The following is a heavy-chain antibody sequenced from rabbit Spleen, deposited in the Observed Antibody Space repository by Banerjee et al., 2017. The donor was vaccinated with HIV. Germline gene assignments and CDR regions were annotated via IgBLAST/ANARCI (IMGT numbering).Heavy chain of an antibody. J-gene: IGHJ4*01. CDR1: GFSFSDRDV. V-gene: IGHV1S47*01. D-gene: IGHD1-1*01. CDR2: IDLVFGST. CDR3: VRGASSSGYYNL. Sequence: QEQLVESGGGLVQPEGSLTLTCKASGFSFSDRDVMCWVRQAPVKGLEWIGYIDLVFGSTYYASWVNGRFTISSHNAQNTLYLQLNSLTGADTATYFCVRGASSSGYYNLWGPGTLVTVS.